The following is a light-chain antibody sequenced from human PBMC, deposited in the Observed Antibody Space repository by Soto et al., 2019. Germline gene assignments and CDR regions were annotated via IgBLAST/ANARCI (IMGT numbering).Light chain of an antibody. V-gene: IGLV2-11*01. J-gene: IGLJ3*02. CDR3: CSFAGNTPGV. CDR2: DVS. Sequence: QSALTQPRSVSGSPGQSVTISCTGTSSDVGGYNYVSWYQQHPGKAPKLMIYDVSKRPSGVPDRFSGSKSGNTASLSISGRHAEDETDYYCCSFAGNTPGVFGGGTKVTVL. CDR1: SSDVGGYNY.